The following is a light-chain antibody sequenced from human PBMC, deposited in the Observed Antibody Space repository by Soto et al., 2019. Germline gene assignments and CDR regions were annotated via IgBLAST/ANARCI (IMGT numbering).Light chain of an antibody. J-gene: IGKJ3*01. V-gene: IGKV1-17*01. Sequence: DIQMTQSPSSLSASVGDRVTITCRASQGIRNDLGWYQQRPGKAPKRLIYGASSLESGVPSRFSGSGSGTEFTLTISTLQPEDFAVYYCQQRSNWPPFTFGPGTKVDIK. CDR2: GAS. CDR1: QGIRND. CDR3: QQRSNWPPFT.